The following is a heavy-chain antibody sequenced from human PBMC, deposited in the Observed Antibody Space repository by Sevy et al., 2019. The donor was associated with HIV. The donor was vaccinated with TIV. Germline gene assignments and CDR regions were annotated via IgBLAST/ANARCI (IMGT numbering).Heavy chain of an antibody. D-gene: IGHD3-9*01. V-gene: IGHV1-2*02. CDR1: GYTFTGYY. J-gene: IGHJ3*02. CDR2: INPNSGGT. CDR3: ARDPNDILNEHAFDI. Sequence: ASVKVSCKASGYTFTGYYMQWVRQAPGQGLEWMGWINPNSGGTNYAQKFQGRITKTRDTSISTAYLELNRLRSDDTVVYYCARDPNDILNEHAFDIWGQGTVVTVSS.